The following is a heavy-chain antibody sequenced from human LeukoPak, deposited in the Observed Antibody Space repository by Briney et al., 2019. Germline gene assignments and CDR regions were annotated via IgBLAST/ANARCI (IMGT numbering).Heavy chain of an antibody. CDR2: ISGSGGST. CDR3: AKGGGVRGVIDY. V-gene: IGHV3-23*01. J-gene: IGHJ4*02. Sequence: PGGSLRLSCAASGFTFSSYAMSGVRQAPGKGLEWVSVISGSGGSTYYADSVKGRFTISRDNSKNTLYLQMNSLRAEDTAVYYCAKGGGVRGVIDYWGQGTLVTVSS. CDR1: GFTFSSYA. D-gene: IGHD3-10*01.